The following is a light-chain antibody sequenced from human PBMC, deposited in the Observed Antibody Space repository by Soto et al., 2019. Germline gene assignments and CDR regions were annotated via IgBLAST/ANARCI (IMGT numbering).Light chain of an antibody. CDR2: GNS. CDR1: SSNIGAGYD. CDR3: QSYDSSLSVV. V-gene: IGLV1-40*01. Sequence: VLTQPPSVSGAPGQRVTISCTGSSSNIGAGYDVHWYQQLPGTAPKLLIYGNSNRPSGVPDRFSGSKSGTSASLAITGLQAEDEADYYCQSYDSSLSVVFGGGPQLTVL. J-gene: IGLJ2*01.